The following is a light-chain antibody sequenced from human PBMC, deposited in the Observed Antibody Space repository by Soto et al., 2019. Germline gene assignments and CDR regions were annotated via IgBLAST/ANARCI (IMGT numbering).Light chain of an antibody. CDR3: QQRSNWPRVT. CDR1: ESVSSY. CDR2: DAS. V-gene: IGKV3-11*01. J-gene: IGKJ4*01. Sequence: EIVLTQSPATLSLSPGERATLSCRASESVSSYLTWYQQRPGQAPRLLIYDASIRATDIPARFSGSGSGTDFTLTISSLEPEDFAVYYCQQRSNWPRVTVGGGTKVEI.